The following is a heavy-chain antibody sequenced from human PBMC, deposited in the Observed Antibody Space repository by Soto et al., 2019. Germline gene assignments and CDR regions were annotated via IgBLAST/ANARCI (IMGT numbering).Heavy chain of an antibody. CDR3: ATHSLGLRSQPLVFSLQFPY. D-gene: IGHD6-13*01. J-gene: IGHJ4*02. CDR1: GYTLTELS. CDR2: FDPEDGET. Sequence: GASVKVSCKVSGYTLTELSMHWVRQAHGKGLEWMGGFDPEDGETIYAQKFQGRVTMTEDTSTDTAYMELSSLRSEDTAVYYCATHSLGLRSQPLVFSLQFPYWGQGTLVTVSS. V-gene: IGHV1-24*01.